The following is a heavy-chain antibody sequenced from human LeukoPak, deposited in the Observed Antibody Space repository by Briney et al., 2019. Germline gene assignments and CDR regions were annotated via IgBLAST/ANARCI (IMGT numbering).Heavy chain of an antibody. J-gene: IGHJ4*02. Sequence: GGSLRLSCAASGFTFSSYAMHWVRQAPGKGLEWVAVISYDGSNKHYADSVKGRFTISRDNSKNTLYLQMNSLRAEDTAVYYCARGGSGDWGQGTLVTVSS. D-gene: IGHD2-15*01. CDR2: ISYDGSNK. CDR3: ARGGSGD. CDR1: GFTFSSYA. V-gene: IGHV3-30*04.